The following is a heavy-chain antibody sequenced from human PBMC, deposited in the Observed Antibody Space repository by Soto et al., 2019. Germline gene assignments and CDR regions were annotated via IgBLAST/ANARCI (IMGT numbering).Heavy chain of an antibody. D-gene: IGHD5-12*01. J-gene: IGHJ3*02. CDR3: AKDNGSGCDWLRVGDASDI. Sequence: QVQLVESGGGVVQPGRSLRLSCAASGFTFSSYGMHWVRQAPGKGLEWVAVISYDGSNKYYADSVNGRLTISRDNSKNTLYLQMNSLRGEDTAVYYCAKDNGSGCDWLRVGDASDIWGQGTMVTVSS. CDR2: ISYDGSNK. CDR1: GFTFSSYG. V-gene: IGHV3-30*18.